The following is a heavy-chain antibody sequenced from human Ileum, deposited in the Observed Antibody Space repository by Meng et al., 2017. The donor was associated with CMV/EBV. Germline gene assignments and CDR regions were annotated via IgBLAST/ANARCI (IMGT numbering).Heavy chain of an antibody. J-gene: IGHJ6*02. CDR1: GFTLSTYA. CDR2: ISSSGSTI. D-gene: IGHD3-9*01. CDR3: ARDRYQNDILTGTYYYYGMDV. Sequence: GESLKISCVASGFTLSTYAMNWVRQAPGKGLEWVSYISSSGSTIYYADSVKGRFTISRDNAKNSLYLQMNSLRAEDTAVYYCARDRYQNDILTGTYYYYGMDVWGQGTTVTVSS. V-gene: IGHV3-48*03.